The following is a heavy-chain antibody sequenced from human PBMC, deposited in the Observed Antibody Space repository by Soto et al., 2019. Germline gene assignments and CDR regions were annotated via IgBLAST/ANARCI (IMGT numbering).Heavy chain of an antibody. V-gene: IGHV5-51*01. CDR2: IYRVEYQS. CDR1: GYSFTSYW. J-gene: IGHJ6*02. D-gene: IGHD3-10*01. CDR3: ARHPPNPEMVRGVIMRYYYIYSLDV. Sequence: GESLKISCKGSGYSFTSYWIGWVRQMRGKGLQWMWYIYRVEYQSRYSPSLQSQVTLSADKSINTAYLQWRSLNASDTAMYYCARHPPNPEMVRGVIMRYYYIYSLDVWFQGTTVTV.